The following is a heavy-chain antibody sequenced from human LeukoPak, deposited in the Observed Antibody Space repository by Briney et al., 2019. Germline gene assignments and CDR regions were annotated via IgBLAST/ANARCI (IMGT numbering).Heavy chain of an antibody. CDR3: ARVTGDPDAFDI. CDR2: IYYSGST. V-gene: IGHV4-59*01. J-gene: IGHJ3*02. Sequence: SETLSLTCAVYGGSFSGYYWSWIRQPPGKGLEWIGYIYYSGSTNYNPSLKSRVTISVDTSKNQFSLKLSSVTAADTAVYYCARVTGDPDAFDIWGQGTMVTVSS. D-gene: IGHD7-27*01. CDR1: GGSFSGYY.